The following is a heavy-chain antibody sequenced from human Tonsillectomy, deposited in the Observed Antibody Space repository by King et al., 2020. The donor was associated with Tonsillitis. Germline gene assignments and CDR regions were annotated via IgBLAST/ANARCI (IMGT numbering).Heavy chain of an antibody. CDR1: GGSISSYY. V-gene: IGHV4-59*01. CDR3: ARARFGYYMDV. Sequence: VQLQESGPGLVKPSETLSLTCTVSGGSISSYYWSWIRQPPGKGLEWVGYISYIGVTNYHPALKSRVTISVDTSKNQFSLKLSSVTAADTAVYYCARARFGYYMDVWGKGTTVTVAS. J-gene: IGHJ6*03. D-gene: IGHD3-10*01. CDR2: ISYIGVT.